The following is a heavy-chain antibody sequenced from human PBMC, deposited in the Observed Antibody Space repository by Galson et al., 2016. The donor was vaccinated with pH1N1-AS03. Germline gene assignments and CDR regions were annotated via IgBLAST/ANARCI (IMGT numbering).Heavy chain of an antibody. CDR2: IFHSGST. CDR1: GGSISSGGYY. J-gene: IGHJ4*02. V-gene: IGHV4-31*01. D-gene: IGHD1-26*01. Sequence: TLSLTCPVSGGSISSGGYYWNWIRQHPGKGLEWIGYIFHSGSTYYNPSLESLVSISVDTSKNQFSLTLKSVTTADTAVYYCARQDSGAYYLDSWGPGTLVTVSS. CDR3: ARQDSGAYYLDS.